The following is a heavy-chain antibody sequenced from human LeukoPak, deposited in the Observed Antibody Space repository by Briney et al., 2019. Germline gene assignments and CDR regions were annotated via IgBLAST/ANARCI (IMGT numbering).Heavy chain of an antibody. CDR2: IRYDGSNK. CDR3: AKEMGATNYFEY. CDR1: GFTFSSYG. D-gene: IGHD1-26*01. J-gene: IGHJ4*02. Sequence: PGGSLRLSCAASGFTFSSYGVHWVRQAPGKGLEWVAFIRYDGSNKYYADSVKGRFTISRDNSKNTLYLQMNSLRAEDTAVYYCAKEMGATNYFEYWGQGTLVTVSS. V-gene: IGHV3-30*02.